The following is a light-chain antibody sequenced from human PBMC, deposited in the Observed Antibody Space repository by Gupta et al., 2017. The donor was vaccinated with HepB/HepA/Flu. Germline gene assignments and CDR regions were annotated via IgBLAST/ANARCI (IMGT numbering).Light chain of an antibody. Sequence: DIQMTQPPSSLSASVGDRVTITCRARQSSSSYLNWYQQKPGKAPKLLIYAASSMESGVPSRFSGSGSGTDFTLTISRLQPEDFATYYCQQSDSTPLTFGQGTKVEIK. V-gene: IGKV1-39*01. CDR1: QSSSSY. CDR3: QQSDSTPLT. CDR2: AAS. J-gene: IGKJ1*01.